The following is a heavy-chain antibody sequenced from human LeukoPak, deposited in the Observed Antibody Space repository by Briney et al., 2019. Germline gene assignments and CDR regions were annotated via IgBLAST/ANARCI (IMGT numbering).Heavy chain of an antibody. D-gene: IGHD3-22*01. J-gene: IGHJ6*02. CDR1: GGSVSSGSYY. CDR3: ARDGYDSSGYYPYYYYYYGMDV. V-gene: IGHV4-61*01. CDR2: IYYSGST. Sequence: SETLSLTCTVSGGSVSSGSYYWSWIRQPPGKGLEWIGYIYYSGSTNYNPSLKSRVTISVDTSKNQFSLKLSSVTAADTAVYYCARDGYDSSGYYPYYYYYYGMDVWGQGTTVTVSS.